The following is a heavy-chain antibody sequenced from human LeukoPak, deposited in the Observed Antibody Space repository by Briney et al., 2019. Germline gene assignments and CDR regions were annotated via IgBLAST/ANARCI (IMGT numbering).Heavy chain of an antibody. J-gene: IGHJ4*02. Sequence: ASVKVSCKASGYTSTVYYMHWVRQAPGQGLEWMGWISPNSGATNYAQNFQGRVTMTRDTSISTVYMELSRLRSDDTAVYYCAREGTTGTTTDLDYWGQGTLVTVSS. D-gene: IGHD1-1*01. CDR2: ISPNSGAT. CDR1: GYTSTVYY. CDR3: AREGTTGTTTDLDY. V-gene: IGHV1-2*02.